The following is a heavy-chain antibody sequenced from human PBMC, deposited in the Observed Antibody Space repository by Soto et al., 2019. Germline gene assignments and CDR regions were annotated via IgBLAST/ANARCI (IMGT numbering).Heavy chain of an antibody. D-gene: IGHD2-2*01. CDR2: IYHTGTT. V-gene: IGHV4-30-4*01. Sequence: ASETLSLTCSVSGGSISSIDYFWSWIRQPPGKGLEWIGYIYHTGTTYYNPSLRSRVTISIDTSKSQFSMKLNSVTAADTAVYYCARVMAAMQNWLDPWGQGTQVTVSS. J-gene: IGHJ5*02. CDR3: ARVMAAMQNWLDP. CDR1: GGSISSIDYF.